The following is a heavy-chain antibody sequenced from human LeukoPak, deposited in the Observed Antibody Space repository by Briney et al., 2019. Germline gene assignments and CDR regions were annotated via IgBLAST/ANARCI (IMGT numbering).Heavy chain of an antibody. D-gene: IGHD4/OR15-4a*01. V-gene: IGHV4-4*07. CDR3: ARALNPLTGTYYFDY. Sequence: SETLSLTCSVSGASMNSHYWTWIRQPAGKGLEWIGRIYISGSTNYSPSLKSRVTMSVDTSKNQFSLNLISVTDADTAVYYCARALNPLTGTYYFDYWGQGTLVTVSS. J-gene: IGHJ4*02. CDR2: IYISGST. CDR1: GASMNSHY.